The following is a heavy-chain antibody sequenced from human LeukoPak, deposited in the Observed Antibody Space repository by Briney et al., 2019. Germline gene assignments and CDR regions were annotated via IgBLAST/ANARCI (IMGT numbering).Heavy chain of an antibody. J-gene: IGHJ4*02. CDR2: IYTSGTT. CDR1: GGSISSGGYY. CDR3: AGREGGYLDY. Sequence: SQTLSLTCTVSGGSISSGGYYWSWIRQPAGKGLEWIGRIYTSGTTNYNPSLKSRVTISVDTSKNQFSLKLSSVTAADTAVYYCAGREGGYLDYWGQGTLVTVSS. V-gene: IGHV4-61*02.